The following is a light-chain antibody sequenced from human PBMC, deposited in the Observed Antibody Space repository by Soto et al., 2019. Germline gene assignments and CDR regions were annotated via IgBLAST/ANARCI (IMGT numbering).Light chain of an antibody. CDR2: DND. J-gene: IGLJ2*01. CDR3: GTWDNSMSGVI. Sequence: QSVLTQPPSVSAAPGQKVSISCSGSNSNIGTNYVSWYQHLPGTTPRLLIYDNDKRPSGIPDRFSGSKSGTSATLGITGLQTGDEADYYCGTWDNSMSGVIFGGGTKLTVL. CDR1: NSNIGTNY. V-gene: IGLV1-51*01.